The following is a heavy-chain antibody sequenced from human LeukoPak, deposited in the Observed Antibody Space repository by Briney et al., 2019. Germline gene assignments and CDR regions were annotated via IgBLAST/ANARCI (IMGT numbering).Heavy chain of an antibody. CDR3: ARPEYWFGELLNYYGMDV. V-gene: IGHV3-7*01. Sequence: PGGSLRLSCAASGFTFSSYWMTWVRQAPGKGLEWVANIKQDGSEKYYVDSVKGRFTISRDNAKNSLSLHMNSLRAEDTAVYYCARPEYWFGELLNYYGMDVWGQGTTVTVSS. CDR1: GFTFSSYW. CDR2: IKQDGSEK. D-gene: IGHD3-10*01. J-gene: IGHJ6*02.